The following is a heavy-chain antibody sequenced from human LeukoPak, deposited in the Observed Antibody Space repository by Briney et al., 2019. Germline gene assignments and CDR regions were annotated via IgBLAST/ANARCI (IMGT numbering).Heavy chain of an antibody. J-gene: IGHJ4*02. CDR1: DGPISAHY. D-gene: IGHD1/OR15-1a*01. CDR3: ARDKGTGTIDY. V-gene: IGHV4-59*11. Sequence: NPSETLSLTCTVSDGPISAHYWSWIRQPPGKGLEWIGYIYHSGSTYYNPSLKSRVTISVDRSKNQFSLKLSSVTAADTAVYYCARDKGTGTIDYWGQGTLVTVSS. CDR2: IYHSGST.